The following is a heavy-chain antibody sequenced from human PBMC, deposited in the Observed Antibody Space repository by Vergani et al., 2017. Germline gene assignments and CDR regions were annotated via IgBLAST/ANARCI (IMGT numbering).Heavy chain of an antibody. Sequence: QVQLVQSGAEVKKPGASVKVSCKASGYTFTSYAMHWVRQAPGQRLEWMGWINAGNGNTKYSQKFQGRVTMTRDTSASTAYMELSSLRSEATAVYYCARDAYYDFWSGFPDYWGQGTLVTVSS. CDR2: INAGNGNT. V-gene: IGHV1-3*01. D-gene: IGHD3-3*01. CDR3: ARDAYYDFWSGFPDY. J-gene: IGHJ4*02. CDR1: GYTFTSYA.